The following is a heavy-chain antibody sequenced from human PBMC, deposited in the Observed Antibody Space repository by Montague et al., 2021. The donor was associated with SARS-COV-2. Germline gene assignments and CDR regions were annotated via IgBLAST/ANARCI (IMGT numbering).Heavy chain of an antibody. V-gene: IGHV3-53*01. Sequence: SRRLSCAASGFAFRTKYLTWVRQAPGKGLEWASVTYDGGDATYYADSVKGRFTVSRDDSKNTLFLQMSSLRAEDTAVYYCARRGAVPGSFDFWGQGTLVTVSS. J-gene: IGHJ4*02. CDR1: GFAFRTKY. CDR3: ARRGAVPGSFDF. CDR2: TYDGGDAT. D-gene: IGHD3-10*01.